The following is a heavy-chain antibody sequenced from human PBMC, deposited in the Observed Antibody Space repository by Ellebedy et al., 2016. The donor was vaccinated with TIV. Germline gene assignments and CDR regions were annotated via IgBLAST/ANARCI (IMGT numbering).Heavy chain of an antibody. V-gene: IGHV3-7*03. CDR3: ARGVDY. D-gene: IGHD3-16*01. J-gene: IGHJ4*02. CDR2: IKQDGSEK. CDR1: GFTFRNYW. Sequence: GESLKISCAASGFTFRNYWMTWVRQAPGKGLEWVANIKQDGSEKYYVDSVRGRFSISRDNAKNSLYLQMNSLRVEDTAVYYCARGVDYWGQGTLVTVSS.